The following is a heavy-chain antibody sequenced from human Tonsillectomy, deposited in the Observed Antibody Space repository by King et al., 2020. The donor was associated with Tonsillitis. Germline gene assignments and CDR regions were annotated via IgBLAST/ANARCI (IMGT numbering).Heavy chain of an antibody. D-gene: IGHD5-18*01. J-gene: IGHJ4*02. V-gene: IGHV4-59*01. CDR3: ARVGRGYSYGFFN. CDR1: GGYISSYY. Sequence: QLQESGPGLVKPSETLSLTCTVSGGYISSYYWSWIRQPPGKGLEWIGYIYYSGSTNYNPSLKSRVTISVDTSKNQFSLKLSSVTAADTAVYYCARVGRGYSYGFFNWGQGTLVTVSS. CDR2: IYYSGST.